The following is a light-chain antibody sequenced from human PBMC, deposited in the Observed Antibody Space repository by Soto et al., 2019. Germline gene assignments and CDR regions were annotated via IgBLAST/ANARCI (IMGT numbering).Light chain of an antibody. CDR1: QIFRGL. J-gene: IGKJ4*01. CDR3: QQYNNWPPLT. V-gene: IGKV3-15*01. CDR2: GAS. Sequence: EVVLTQSPVTLSLSPVERATLSCRASQIFRGLLAWYQQKPGQAPRLLIYGASTRATGIPARFSGRGSGTEFTLTISSLQSEDSAVYYCQQYNNWPPLTFGGGTKVDIK.